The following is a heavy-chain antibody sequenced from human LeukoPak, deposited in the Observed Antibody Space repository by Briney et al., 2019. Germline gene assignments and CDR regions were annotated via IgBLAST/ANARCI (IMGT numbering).Heavy chain of an antibody. J-gene: IGHJ6*02. CDR1: GYTFNSYY. V-gene: IGHV1-46*02. CDR2: INPSGGST. D-gene: IGHD2-8*02. Sequence: ASVKVSCKATGYTFNSYYMHWVRQAPGQGLEWMGIINPSGGSTSYAQKFQGRVTMTRDASTSTAYMEVSSLRSEDTAVYFCARDFTTSRPTGSVLRWPHYYGMDVWGQGTTVTVSS. CDR3: ARDFTTSRPTGSVLRWPHYYGMDV.